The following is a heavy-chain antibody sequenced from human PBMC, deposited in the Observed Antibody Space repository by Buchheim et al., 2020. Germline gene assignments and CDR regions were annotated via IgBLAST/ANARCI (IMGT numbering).Heavy chain of an antibody. J-gene: IGHJ5*02. D-gene: IGHD3-10*01. Sequence: EVQLLESGGGLVQPGGSLRLSCAASGFTFSSYAMSWVRQAPGKGLEWVSAISGSGGSTYYADAVKGRFTISRDNSKNTLYLQMDSLRAEDTAVYYCAKDTEYYYRVKNWFDPWGQGTL. V-gene: IGHV3-23*01. CDR3: AKDTEYYYRVKNWFDP. CDR1: GFTFSSYA. CDR2: ISGSGGST.